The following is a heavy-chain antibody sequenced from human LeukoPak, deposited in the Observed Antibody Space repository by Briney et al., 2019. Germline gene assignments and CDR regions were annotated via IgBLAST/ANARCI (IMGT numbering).Heavy chain of an antibody. CDR2: IKQDGSEK. CDR3: ARDPISSSWFDYYYYGMDV. J-gene: IGHJ6*02. V-gene: IGHV3-7*03. D-gene: IGHD6-13*01. Sequence: PGGSLRLSCAASGFTFSSYAMSWVRQAPGKGLEWVANIKQDGSEKYYVDSVKGRFTISRDNAKNSLYLQMNSLRAEDTAVYYCARDPISSSWFDYYYYGMDVWGQGTTVTVSS. CDR1: GFTFSSYA.